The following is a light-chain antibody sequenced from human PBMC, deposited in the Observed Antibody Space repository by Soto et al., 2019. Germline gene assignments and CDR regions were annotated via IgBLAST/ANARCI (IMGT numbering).Light chain of an antibody. J-gene: IGKJ1*01. CDR3: QHYGRSQT. Sequence: EIVLTQSPGILSLSPGDRATLSCRASQSLSGTYLAWYQQKVGQAPRLLIYGASSRATDIPDRFSGGGSGTDFTLTISRLEPEDFAVYYCQHYGRSQTFGQGTKVEIK. CDR1: QSLSGTY. CDR2: GAS. V-gene: IGKV3-20*01.